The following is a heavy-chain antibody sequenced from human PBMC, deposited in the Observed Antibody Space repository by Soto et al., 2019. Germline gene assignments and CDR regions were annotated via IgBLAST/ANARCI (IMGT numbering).Heavy chain of an antibody. J-gene: IGHJ6*02. Sequence: PGGSLRLSCAASGFTFSDYYMAWIRQAAGKGLEWVSYISTSDSTKYYADSVKGRFTISRDNSKNTLYLQMNSLRAEDTAVYYSARESSVRGVINLYYYYYGMDVWGQGTTVTVSS. D-gene: IGHD3-10*01. CDR3: ARESSVRGVINLYYYYYGMDV. CDR1: GFTFSDYY. V-gene: IGHV3-11*04. CDR2: ISTSDSTK.